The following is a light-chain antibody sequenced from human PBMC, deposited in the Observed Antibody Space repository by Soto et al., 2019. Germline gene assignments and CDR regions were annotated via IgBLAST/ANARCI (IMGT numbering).Light chain of an antibody. CDR3: QQYDTWPRT. V-gene: IGKV3-15*01. CDR1: QSVSSN. CDR2: GAS. J-gene: IGKJ1*01. Sequence: EVVMTQSPATLSVSLGDRATLSCRASQSVSSNLAWYQQKPGQAPRLLIYGASTRATGIPARFSGSGSGTEFTLTISSLQSEDFAVYYCQQYDTWPRTFGQGTKVEIK.